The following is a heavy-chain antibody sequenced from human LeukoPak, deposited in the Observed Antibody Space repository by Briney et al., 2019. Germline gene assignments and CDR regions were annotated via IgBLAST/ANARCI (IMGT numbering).Heavy chain of an antibody. V-gene: IGHV3-7*03. J-gene: IGHJ4*02. CDR2: IQQDGSEK. D-gene: IGHD3-10*01. Sequence: SGGSLRLSCAASGFTFSSYWMSWVRQAPGKGLEWVANIQQDGSEKYYVDSVKGRFTISRDNAKNSLFLQVNSLRAEDTAVYYCARWFGELLAFDYWGQGTLVTVSS. CDR1: GFTFSSYW. CDR3: ARWFGELLAFDY.